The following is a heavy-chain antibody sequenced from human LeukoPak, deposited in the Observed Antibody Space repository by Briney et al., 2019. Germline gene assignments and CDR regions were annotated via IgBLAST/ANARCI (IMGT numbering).Heavy chain of an antibody. J-gene: IGHJ4*02. V-gene: IGHV3-9*01. Sequence: GGSLRLSCAASGFTFDDYAMHWVRQAPGKGLEWVSGISWNSGSIGYADSVKGRFTISRDNAKNSLYLQMNSLRAEDTAVYYCARANSIAAAGDYWGQGTLVTVSS. D-gene: IGHD6-13*01. CDR2: ISWNSGSI. CDR3: ARANSIAAAGDY. CDR1: GFTFDDYA.